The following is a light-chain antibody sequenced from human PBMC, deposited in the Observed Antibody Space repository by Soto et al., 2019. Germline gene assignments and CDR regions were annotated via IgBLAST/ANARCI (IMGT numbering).Light chain of an antibody. CDR3: QQYDEWPPSYT. V-gene: IGKV3-15*01. Sequence: EIVMTQSPATLSVSPGERATLSCRARQSVSSNLAWYQQKPGQAPRLLIYGASTRATGIPARISGSGYGTELTLTINSLQSEDFAIYYCQQYDEWPPSYTFCQGTKLEI. J-gene: IGKJ2*01. CDR1: QSVSSN. CDR2: GAS.